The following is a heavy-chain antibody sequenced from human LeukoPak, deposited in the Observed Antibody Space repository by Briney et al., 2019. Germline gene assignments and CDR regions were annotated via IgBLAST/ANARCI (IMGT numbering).Heavy chain of an antibody. V-gene: IGHV4-39*01. D-gene: IGHD3-10*01. J-gene: IGHJ4*02. Sequence: SETLSLTCTVSGGSISSGGYFWSWIRQPPGKGLEWVGYIYYSGNTYYNPSLKSRVTMSVDTSKNQFSLKLSSVTAADTAVYYCARHGVGLDYWGQGTLVTVSS. CDR2: IYYSGNT. CDR3: ARHGVGLDY. CDR1: GGSISSGGYF.